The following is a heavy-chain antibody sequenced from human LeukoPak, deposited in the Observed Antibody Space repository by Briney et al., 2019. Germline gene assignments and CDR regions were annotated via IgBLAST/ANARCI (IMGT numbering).Heavy chain of an antibody. Sequence: PSETLSLTCTVSGGSISSYYWSWIRQPPGKGLEWIGYIYYSGSTNYNPSLKSRVTISVDTSKNQFSLKLSSVTAADTAVYYCAREAMMGHTTFDYWGRGTLVTVSS. D-gene: IGHD3-22*01. CDR3: AREAMMGHTTFDY. J-gene: IGHJ4*02. CDR2: IYYSGST. CDR1: GGSISSYY. V-gene: IGHV4-59*01.